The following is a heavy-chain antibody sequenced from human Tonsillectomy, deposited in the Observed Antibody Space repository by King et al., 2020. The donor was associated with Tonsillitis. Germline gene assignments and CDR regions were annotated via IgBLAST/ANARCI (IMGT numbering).Heavy chain of an antibody. CDR1: GYSFSSYW. CDR3: ATPYDSSGYSFDY. J-gene: IGHJ4*02. D-gene: IGHD3-22*01. CDR2: IDPSDYYT. Sequence: VQLVESGAEVKKSGESLRISCKGSGYSFSSYWISWVRQMPGKGLEGRGRIDPSDYYTSYSPSFEAHVTNPADKSINTVYLQWTSLKASDAAMYYCATPYDSSGYSFDYWGQGTLVTVSS. V-gene: IGHV5-10-1*03.